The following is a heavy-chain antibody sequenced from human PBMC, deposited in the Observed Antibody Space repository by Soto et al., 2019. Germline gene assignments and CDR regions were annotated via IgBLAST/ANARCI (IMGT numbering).Heavy chain of an antibody. J-gene: IGHJ4*02. CDR2: ISYDGSNK. Sequence: QVQLVESGGGVVQPGRSLRLSCAASGFTFSSYGMHWVRQAPGKGLEWVAVISYDGSNKYYADSVKGRFIISRDNSKNTLYLQMNSLRAEDTAVYYCAKSTVTRYFDYWGQGTLVTVSS. CDR3: AKSTVTRYFDY. V-gene: IGHV3-30*18. CDR1: GFTFSSYG. D-gene: IGHD4-4*01.